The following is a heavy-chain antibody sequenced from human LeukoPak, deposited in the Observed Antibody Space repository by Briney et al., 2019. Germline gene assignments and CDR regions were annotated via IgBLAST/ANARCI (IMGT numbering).Heavy chain of an antibody. CDR2: IYYSGST. Sequence: SSETLSLTCAVSGGSISSGGYSWSWIRQPPGKGLEWIGYIYYSGSTYYNPSLKSRVTISVDTSKNQFSLKLSSVTAADTAVYYCARGPGSYFVYWGQGTLVTVSS. CDR1: GGSISSGGYS. V-gene: IGHV4-30-4*07. J-gene: IGHJ4*02. D-gene: IGHD1-26*01. CDR3: ARGPGSYFVY.